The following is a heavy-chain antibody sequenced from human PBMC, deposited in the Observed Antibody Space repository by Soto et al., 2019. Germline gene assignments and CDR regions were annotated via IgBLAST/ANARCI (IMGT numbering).Heavy chain of an antibody. J-gene: IGHJ5*02. Sequence: EVQLVESGGGLVKPGGSLRLSCAASGFTFSSYSMNWVRQAPGKGLEWVSSISSSSSYIYYADSVKGRFTISRDNAKNSLYLQMNSLGAEDTAVYYCARDGITMVRGVINTDNWFDPWGQGTLVTVSS. CDR2: ISSSSSYI. CDR1: GFTFSSYS. V-gene: IGHV3-21*01. D-gene: IGHD3-10*01. CDR3: ARDGITMVRGVINTDNWFDP.